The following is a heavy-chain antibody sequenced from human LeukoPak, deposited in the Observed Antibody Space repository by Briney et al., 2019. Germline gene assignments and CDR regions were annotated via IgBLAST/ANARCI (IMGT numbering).Heavy chain of an antibody. V-gene: IGHV3-21*01. J-gene: IGHJ4*02. Sequence: KPGGSLRLSCAASGFTFSSYSMNWVRQAPGKGLEWVSSISSSSSYIYYADSVKGRFTISRDNAKNSLYLQMNSLRAEDTAVYYCASYRLLDHYFDYWGQGTLVTVSS. CDR1: GFTFSSYS. D-gene: IGHD1-1*01. CDR3: ASYRLLDHYFDY. CDR2: ISSSSSYI.